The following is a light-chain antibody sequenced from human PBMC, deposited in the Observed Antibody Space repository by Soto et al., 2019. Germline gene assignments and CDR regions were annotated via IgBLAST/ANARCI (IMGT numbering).Light chain of an antibody. CDR2: DDT. CDR1: NIRRKS. V-gene: IGLV3-21*02. CDR3: QVWATDRHQV. J-gene: IGLJ3*02. Sequence: SYELSQPPSVSVAPGQTARITCGGDNIRRKSVHWYQQKPGRAPLLVVYDDTARPSGIPERFSGSNSGNTATLTVSRVEAGDEADYYCQVWATDRHQVFGGGTKLTVL.